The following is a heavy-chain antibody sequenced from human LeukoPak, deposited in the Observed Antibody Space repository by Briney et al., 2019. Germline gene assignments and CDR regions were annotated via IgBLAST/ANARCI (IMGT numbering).Heavy chain of an antibody. D-gene: IGHD5-24*01. V-gene: IGHV3-7*05. CDR3: ARASKPWLQLT. J-gene: IGHJ5*02. Sequence: GGSLRLSCAASGFTFSNYWMIWVRQAQGKGLEWVGNIKEDGSEKRCADSVRGRFTISRDNAQTSIYLQMNSPRAEDTAVYYCARASKPWLQLTWGQGTLVTVSS. CDR2: IKEDGSEK. CDR1: GFTFSNYW.